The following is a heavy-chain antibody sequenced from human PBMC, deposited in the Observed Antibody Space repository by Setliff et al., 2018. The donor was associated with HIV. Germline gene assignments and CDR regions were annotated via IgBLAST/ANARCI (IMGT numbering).Heavy chain of an antibody. CDR1: NGSFSGYF. V-gene: IGHV4-34*01. J-gene: IGHJ6*02. CDR2: VNHGGET. D-gene: IGHD2-2*01. CDR3: ARDGPDCSSTKCYAQDYYYYGMDV. Sequence: LSLTCTVSNGSFSGYFWHWTRQAPGRGLEWIGAVNHGGETNYNPSLESRATISADTSKRQFALALSSVTAADTAVYYCARDGPDCSSTKCYAQDYYYYGMDVWGQGTTVTVS.